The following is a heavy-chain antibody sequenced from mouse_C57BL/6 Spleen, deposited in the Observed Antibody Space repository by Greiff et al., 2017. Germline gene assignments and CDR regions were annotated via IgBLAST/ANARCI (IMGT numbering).Heavy chain of an antibody. J-gene: IGHJ3*01. D-gene: IGHD2-2*01. V-gene: IGHV14-1*01. Sequence: VQLQQSGAELVRPGASVKLSCTASGFNFKDYYMHWVKQRPEQGLEWIGRVDPEDGDTEYAPKFQGKATMTADTTSNTAYLPLSSLTSEDAAVYYCTTGDGYDGGVWFAYWGQGTLVTVSA. CDR1: GFNFKDYY. CDR2: VDPEDGDT. CDR3: TTGDGYDGGVWFAY.